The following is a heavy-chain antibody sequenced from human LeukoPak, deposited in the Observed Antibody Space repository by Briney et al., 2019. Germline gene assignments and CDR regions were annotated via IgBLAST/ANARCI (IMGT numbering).Heavy chain of an antibody. CDR2: IDPNDDDI. D-gene: IGHD2-15*01. Sequence: GESLQISCKASGYNFPSYWIGWVRQMPGKGLEWMGVIDPNDDDIRYSPPFQGQVTISADKSLSIVHLRWRSLKASDTAVYYCARRDASSGGRLDYWGQGSLVTVSS. CDR3: ARRDASSGGRLDY. J-gene: IGHJ4*02. CDR1: GYNFPSYW. V-gene: IGHV5-51*01.